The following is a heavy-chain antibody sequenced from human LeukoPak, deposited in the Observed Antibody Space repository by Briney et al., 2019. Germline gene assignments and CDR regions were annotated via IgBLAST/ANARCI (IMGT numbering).Heavy chain of an antibody. Sequence: SETLSLTCAVYGGSFSGCYWSWIRQPPGKGLEWIGEINHSGSTNYNPSLKSRVTISVDTSKNQFSLKLSSVTAADTAVYYCARGADYDIPRTPYGVDVWGRGTTVTVSS. D-gene: IGHD3-9*01. CDR3: ARGADYDIPRTPYGVDV. V-gene: IGHV4-34*01. CDR1: GGSFSGCY. J-gene: IGHJ6*02. CDR2: INHSGST.